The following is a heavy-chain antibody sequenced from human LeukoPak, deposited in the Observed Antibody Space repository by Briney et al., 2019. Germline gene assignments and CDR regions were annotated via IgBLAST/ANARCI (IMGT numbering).Heavy chain of an antibody. CDR1: GYSVSSGY. D-gene: IGHD2-15*01. Sequence: SETLSLTCSVSGYSVSSGYCSWIRQPPGKGLDWMGYIYYCGITDYNSSLKSRLTISVDTSNNQFSLNLRSVTAADTAAYYCAGRGHRYSRDWGQGILVTVSS. J-gene: IGHJ1*01. V-gene: IGHV4-59*08. CDR3: AGRGHRYSRD. CDR2: IYYCGIT.